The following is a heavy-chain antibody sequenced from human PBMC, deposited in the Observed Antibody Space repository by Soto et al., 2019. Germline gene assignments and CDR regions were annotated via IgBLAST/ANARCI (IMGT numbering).Heavy chain of an antibody. Sequence: PSETLSLTCTVSGGSISSGDYYWSWIRQPPGKGLEWIGYIYYSGSTYYNPSLKSRVTISVDTSKNQFSLKLSSVTAADTAVYYCARAGTYDFWSGYTPQRFDPWGQGTLVTVSS. D-gene: IGHD3-3*01. CDR1: GGSISSGDYY. V-gene: IGHV4-30-4*01. CDR2: IYYSGST. CDR3: ARAGTYDFWSGYTPQRFDP. J-gene: IGHJ5*02.